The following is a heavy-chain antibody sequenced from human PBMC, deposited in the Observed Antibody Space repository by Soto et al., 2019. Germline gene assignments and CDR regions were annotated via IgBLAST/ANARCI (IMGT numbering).Heavy chain of an antibody. CDR3: ARGDNLGPKTGYAFDP. CDR2: TYFTSKWYN. Sequence: SQTLSLTCAISGDSVSSNTASWNWIRPSPSRGLEWLGRTYFTSKWYNDYAVSVKSRIIINPDTSNNQFSLQLNSVTPEDTAVYFCARGDNLGPKTGYAFDPWGQGIMVTVSS. D-gene: IGHD5-12*01. CDR1: GDSVSSNTAS. J-gene: IGHJ5*02. V-gene: IGHV6-1*01.